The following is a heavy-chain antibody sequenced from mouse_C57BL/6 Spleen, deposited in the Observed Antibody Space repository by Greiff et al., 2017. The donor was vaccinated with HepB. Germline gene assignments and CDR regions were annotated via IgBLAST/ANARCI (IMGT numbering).Heavy chain of an antibody. V-gene: IGHV1-15*01. J-gene: IGHJ3*01. CDR2: IDPETGGT. Sequence: QVQLKESGAELVRPGASVTLSCKASGYTFTDYEMHWVKQTPVHGLEWIGAIDPETGGTAYNQKFKGKAILTADKSSSTAYMELRSLTSEDSAVYYGTTPDGYSSWFAYWGQGTLVTVSA. CDR3: TTPDGYSSWFAY. CDR1: GYTFTDYE. D-gene: IGHD2-3*01.